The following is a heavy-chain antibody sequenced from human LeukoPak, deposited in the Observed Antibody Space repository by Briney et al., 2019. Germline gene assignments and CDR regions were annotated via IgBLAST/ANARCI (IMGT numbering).Heavy chain of an antibody. CDR3: ASYAGGGTAGSDF. Sequence: PGGSLRLSCAASEFTFSGCWMSWVRQAPGKGLEWVANINQNGGETYYVDSVRGRFTISRDNAKNSLYLQMNSLRAEDMAVYYCASYAGGGTAGSDFWGQGTLVTVSS. J-gene: IGHJ4*02. CDR2: INQNGGET. D-gene: IGHD6-19*01. CDR1: EFTFSGCW. V-gene: IGHV3-7*01.